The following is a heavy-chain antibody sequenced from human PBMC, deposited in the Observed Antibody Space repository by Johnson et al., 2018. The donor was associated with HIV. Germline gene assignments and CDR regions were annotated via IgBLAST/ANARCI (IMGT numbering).Heavy chain of an antibody. Sequence: VLLLESGGGLMQPGGSLRLSCAASGFTFSSYAMSWVRQAPGKGLEWVSAISGSGGSTYYADSVKGRFTISRDNSRNTLYLQMNSLRAEDTAVYRCAKGLAGAFDIWGQGTMVTVSS. CDR3: AKGLAGAFDI. J-gene: IGHJ3*02. D-gene: IGHD6-19*01. V-gene: IGHV3-23*01. CDR1: GFTFSSYA. CDR2: ISGSGGST.